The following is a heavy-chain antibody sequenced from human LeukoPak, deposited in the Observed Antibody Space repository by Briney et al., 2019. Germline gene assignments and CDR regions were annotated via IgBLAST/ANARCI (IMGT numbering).Heavy chain of an antibody. CDR1: GLTFSDYN. V-gene: IGHV3-21*06. J-gene: IGHJ4*02. D-gene: IGHD1-26*01. CDR3: ARISLLGLVPAVGFNDY. Sequence: GGSLRLSCTASGLTFSDYNFNWVRQAPGKGLEWVSSISSSSSYIYYAESVKGRFTVSRDNAKNSVYLQLSSLRAEDTAVYYCARISLLGLVPAVGFNDYWGQGTLVTVSS. CDR2: ISSSSSYI.